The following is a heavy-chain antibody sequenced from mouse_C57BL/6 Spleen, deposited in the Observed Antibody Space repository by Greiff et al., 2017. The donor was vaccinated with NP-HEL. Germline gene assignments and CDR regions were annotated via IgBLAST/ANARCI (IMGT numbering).Heavy chain of an antibody. CDR1: GYTFTSYW. CDR3: ARSGYYSNPFAY. Sequence: VQLQQPGAELVKPGASVKLSCKASGYTFTSYWMHWVKQRPGQGLEWIGMIHPNSGSTHYNEKFKSKATLTVDKSSSTAYMQLSSLTSEDSAVYYCARSGYYSNPFAYWGQGTLVTVSA. CDR2: IHPNSGST. J-gene: IGHJ3*01. V-gene: IGHV1-64*01. D-gene: IGHD2-5*01.